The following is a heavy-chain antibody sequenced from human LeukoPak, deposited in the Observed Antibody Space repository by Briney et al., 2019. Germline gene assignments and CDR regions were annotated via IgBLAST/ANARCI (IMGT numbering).Heavy chain of an antibody. V-gene: IGHV4-59*01. Sequence: SETLSLTCTVSGGSISSYYWSWIRQPPGKGLEWIGYIYYSGSTNYNPSLKSRVTISVGTSKNPFSLKLSSVPAADTAVYYCARDLGSPRDYWGQGTLVTVSS. CDR1: GGSISSYY. CDR3: ARDLGSPRDY. J-gene: IGHJ4*02. D-gene: IGHD3-10*01. CDR2: IYYSGST.